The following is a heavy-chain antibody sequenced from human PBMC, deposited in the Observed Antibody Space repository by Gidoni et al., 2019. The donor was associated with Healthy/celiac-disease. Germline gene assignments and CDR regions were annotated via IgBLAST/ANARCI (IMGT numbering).Heavy chain of an antibody. Sequence: VQLVESGGGVVQRGRSLRLSCAASGFTFSSYAMHWVRQAPGKGLEWVAVISYDGSNKYYADSVKGRFTISRDNYKNTLYLQMNSLRAEDTAVYYCAREPVSTFPYYYGMDVWGQGTTVTVSS. CDR1: GFTFSSYA. D-gene: IGHD3-3*02. V-gene: IGHV3-30-3*01. J-gene: IGHJ6*02. CDR3: AREPVSTFPYYYGMDV. CDR2: ISYDGSNK.